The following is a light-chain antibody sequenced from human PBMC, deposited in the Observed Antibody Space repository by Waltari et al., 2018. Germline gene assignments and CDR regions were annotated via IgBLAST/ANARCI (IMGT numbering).Light chain of an antibody. CDR1: SSDVGGYNY. CDR3: SSYRSSSTLEL. V-gene: IGLV2-14*03. CDR2: DVS. Sequence: QSALTQPASVSGSPGQSITISCTGTSSDVGGYNYVSWYQQHPGKAPTLMIYDVSNRPSGVSNRFSGSKSGNTASLTISGLQAEDEADYYCSSYRSSSTLELFGGGTSLTVL. J-gene: IGLJ2*01.